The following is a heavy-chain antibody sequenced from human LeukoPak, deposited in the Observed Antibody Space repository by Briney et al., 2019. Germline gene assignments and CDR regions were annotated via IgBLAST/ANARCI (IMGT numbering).Heavy chain of an antibody. D-gene: IGHD1-1*01. CDR3: AKASWVSNGDAVL. CDR1: GFTFSSYA. Sequence: GGSLRLSCAASGFTFSSYAMSWVRQAPARGLEWFSSLRGDGSTFYADSVKGRFTLSRDESRNTVYFQLNSLRVEDTAVYYCAKASWVSNGDAVLWGQGTLVTVFS. CDR2: LRGDGST. V-gene: IGHV3-23*01. J-gene: IGHJ4*02.